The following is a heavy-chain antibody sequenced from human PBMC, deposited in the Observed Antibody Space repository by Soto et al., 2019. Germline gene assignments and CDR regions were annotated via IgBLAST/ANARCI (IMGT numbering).Heavy chain of an antibody. D-gene: IGHD5-12*01. CDR2: TIPLPNVA. V-gene: IGHV1-69*08. J-gene: IGHJ4*02. Sequence: QVQLVQSGAEVKKPGSSVKVSCKASGGTFSTSTFPWVRQAPGQGLEWMGRTIPLPNVADYAQDFQGRLTITADRSTSTTYMELTSLTSKDTAVYYCARDSPIGSTFSGYDAIDSWGQGTLVTVAS. CDR3: ARDSPIGSTFSGYDAIDS. CDR1: GGTFSTST.